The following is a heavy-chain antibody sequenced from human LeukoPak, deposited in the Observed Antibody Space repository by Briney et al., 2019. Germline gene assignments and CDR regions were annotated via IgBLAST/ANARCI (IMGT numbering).Heavy chain of an antibody. D-gene: IGHD3-16*01. CDR3: ARNRDGLGL. CDR1: GLTFSSDS. CDR2: INADGTST. Sequence: GGSLRLSCAASGLTFSSDSMVWVRQAPGKGLVWVSYINADGTSTTYADSVKGRFTISRDKAKKTVYLQMNSLTSEDTAVYYCARNRDGLGLWGQGTLVTVSS. J-gene: IGHJ4*02. V-gene: IGHV3-74*01.